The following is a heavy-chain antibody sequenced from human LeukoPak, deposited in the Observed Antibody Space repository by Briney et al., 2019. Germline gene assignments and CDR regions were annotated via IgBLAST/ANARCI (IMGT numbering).Heavy chain of an antibody. D-gene: IGHD6-19*01. Sequence: SGPTLVNPTQTLTLTCTFSGFSLSTTGVGVGWVRQPPGKALEWLALIYWTDDKRYSPSLKSRLSITKDASKNQVVLTMTNMDPVDTATYYCAHSPVAGTSAYWGQGALVTVSS. CDR3: AHSPVAGTSAY. CDR2: IYWTDDK. J-gene: IGHJ4*02. CDR1: GFSLSTTGVG. V-gene: IGHV2-5*01.